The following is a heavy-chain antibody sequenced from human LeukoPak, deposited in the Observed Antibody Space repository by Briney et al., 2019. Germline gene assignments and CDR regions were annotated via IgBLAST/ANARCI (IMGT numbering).Heavy chain of an antibody. V-gene: IGHV1-69*05. D-gene: IGHD3-22*01. CDR1: GGTFSSYA. CDR2: IIPIFGTA. J-gene: IGHJ4*02. Sequence: ASVKVSCKASGGTFSSYAISWVRQAPGQGLEWMGGIIPIFGTANYAQKFQGRVTITTDESTSTAYMELSSLRSVDTAVYYCARGGQGYYYDSSGYYAYWGQGTLVTVSS. CDR3: ARGGQGYYYDSSGYYAY.